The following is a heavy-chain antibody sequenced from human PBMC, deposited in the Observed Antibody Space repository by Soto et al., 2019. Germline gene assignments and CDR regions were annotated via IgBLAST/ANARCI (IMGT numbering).Heavy chain of an antibody. V-gene: IGHV1-69*13. CDR3: AREGVPAAIGYYYYGMDV. Sequence: GPSVKVSCKASGGTFSSYAISWVRQAPGQGLEWMGGIIPIFGTANYAQKFQGRVTITADESTSTAYMELSSLRSEDTAVYYCAREGVPAAIGYYYYGMDVWGQGTTVTVSS. J-gene: IGHJ6*02. D-gene: IGHD2-2*02. CDR1: GGTFSSYA. CDR2: IIPIFGTA.